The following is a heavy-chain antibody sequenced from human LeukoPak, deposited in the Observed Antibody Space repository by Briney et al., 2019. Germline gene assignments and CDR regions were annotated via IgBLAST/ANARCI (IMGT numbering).Heavy chain of an antibody. D-gene: IGHD2-2*01. J-gene: IGHJ4*02. Sequence: PSETLSLTCAVSGYSINSGYYWGWIRQPPGKGLEWIGSIYHSGRTNYNPSLKSRVTISVDTSKNQFSLKLSSVTAADTAVYYCVRSHCSSSSCYEVYYFDYWGQGTLVTVSS. V-gene: IGHV4-38-2*01. CDR3: VRSHCSSSSCYEVYYFDY. CDR1: GYSINSGYY. CDR2: IYHSGRT.